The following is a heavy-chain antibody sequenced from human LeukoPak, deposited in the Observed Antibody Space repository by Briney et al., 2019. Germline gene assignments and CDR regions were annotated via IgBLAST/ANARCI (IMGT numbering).Heavy chain of an antibody. Sequence: GGSLRLSWAASGFSFCSDDSHWVRQAAGKGLEWVSGFIPAGDRYYAESVKGRFTISRDNAKGSLYLQMNTLRDEDTAVYYCASSCRSSICSGGSDYWGHGTLVTVSS. J-gene: IGHJ4*01. D-gene: IGHD2-2*01. CDR2: FIPAGDR. V-gene: IGHV3-13*04. CDR3: ASSCRSSICSGGSDY. CDR1: GFSFCSDD.